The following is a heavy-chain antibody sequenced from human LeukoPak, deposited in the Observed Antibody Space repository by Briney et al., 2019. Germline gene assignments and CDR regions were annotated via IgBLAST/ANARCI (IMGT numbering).Heavy chain of an antibody. D-gene: IGHD1-26*01. CDR1: GFVFSRYE. J-gene: IGHJ4*02. CDR2: ISGSDGAT. V-gene: IGHV3-48*03. Sequence: PGGSLRLSCEASGFVFSRYEMNWVRQAPGQGLEWVSYISGSDGATYYADSVRGRFTISRDDAKRTVDLQMDNMRAEDTAIYYCAYRNNFEYWGQGALVTVSS. CDR3: AYRNNFEY.